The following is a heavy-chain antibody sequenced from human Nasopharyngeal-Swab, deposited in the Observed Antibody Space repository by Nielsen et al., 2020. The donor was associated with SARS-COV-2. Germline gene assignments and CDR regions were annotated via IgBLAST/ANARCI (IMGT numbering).Heavy chain of an antibody. D-gene: IGHD6-13*01. Sequence: SETLSLTCSVFGDSIRKDKYYWGWVRQAPGQGLEWIGTVYYSGTAYHNPSLKSRVATSVDASKSQLSLSLSSVTATDTAVYYCARTFYSWYVDAWGPGTQVTVSS. CDR2: VYYSGTA. CDR1: GDSIRKDKYY. J-gene: IGHJ5*02. CDR3: ARTFYSWYVDA. V-gene: IGHV4-39*01.